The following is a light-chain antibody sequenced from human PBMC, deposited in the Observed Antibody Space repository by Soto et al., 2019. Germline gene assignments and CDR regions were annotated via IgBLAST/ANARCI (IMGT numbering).Light chain of an antibody. CDR1: SSNIGSNT. Sequence: QAVLTQPPSASATPGQRVTISCSGSSSNIGSNTVNWYQQLPGTAPKLLIYSNNQRPSGVPDRLSGSKSGTSASLAISGLQSEDEADYYCAAWDDSLNGPYVFGTGTKVTVL. CDR2: SNN. V-gene: IGLV1-44*01. CDR3: AAWDDSLNGPYV. J-gene: IGLJ1*01.